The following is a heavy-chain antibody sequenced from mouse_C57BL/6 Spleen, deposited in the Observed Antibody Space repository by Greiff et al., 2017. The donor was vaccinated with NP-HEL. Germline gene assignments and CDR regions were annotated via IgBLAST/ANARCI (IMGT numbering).Heavy chain of an antibody. CDR2: IYPGSGST. CDR1: GYTFTSYW. CDR3: ARWNYGSSYGWFAY. D-gene: IGHD1-1*01. J-gene: IGHJ3*01. Sequence: QVQLQQPGAELVKPGASVKMSCKASGYTFTSYWITWVKQRPGQGLEWIGDIYPGSGSTNYNEKFKSKATLTADTSSSTAYMQLSSLTSEDSAVYYCARWNYGSSYGWFAYWGQGTLVTVSA. V-gene: IGHV1-55*01.